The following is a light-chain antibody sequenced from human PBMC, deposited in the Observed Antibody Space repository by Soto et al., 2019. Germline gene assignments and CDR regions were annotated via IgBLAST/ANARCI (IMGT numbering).Light chain of an antibody. J-gene: IGLJ1*01. V-gene: IGLV2-14*03. CDR2: DVN. CDR1: SSNIGAYDY. Sequence: QSVLTQPASPSGSPGQSITISCTGTSSNIGAYDYVSWFQQHPGTAQKLMNSDVNNRPSGVSNRSSAYKSGNTAHLTISGLQVEVEAGCFFFPFTMACTEVFGTGTKVTVL. CDR3: FPFTMACTEV.